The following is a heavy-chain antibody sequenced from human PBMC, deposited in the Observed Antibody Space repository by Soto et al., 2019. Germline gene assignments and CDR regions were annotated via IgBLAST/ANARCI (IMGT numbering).Heavy chain of an antibody. CDR1: GGSISSGGYY. Sequence: QVHLQESGPGLVKPSQTLSLTCTVSGGSISSGGYYWSWIRQHPGKGLEWIGYIYYSGSNNYNPSLKSRVTITVDTSKNQFSLKLSSVTAADTAVYYCARGWTYYYDSSGYYPFDYWGQGTLVTVSS. CDR3: ARGWTYYYDSSGYYPFDY. V-gene: IGHV4-31*03. J-gene: IGHJ4*02. CDR2: IYYSGSN. D-gene: IGHD3-22*01.